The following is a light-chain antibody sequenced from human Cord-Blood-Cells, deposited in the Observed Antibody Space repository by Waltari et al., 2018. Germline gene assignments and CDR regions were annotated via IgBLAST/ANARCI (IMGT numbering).Light chain of an antibody. CDR2: DAS. CDR1: QSVSSY. CDR3: QQRSNWYT. Sequence: EIVLTQSPATLSLSPGERATLACRASQSVSSYLAWYQQKPGQAPGLLIYDASNRATGIPARFSGSGSGTDFTRTISSLEPEDFAVYYCQQRSNWYTFGQGTKLEIK. V-gene: IGKV3-11*01. J-gene: IGKJ2*01.